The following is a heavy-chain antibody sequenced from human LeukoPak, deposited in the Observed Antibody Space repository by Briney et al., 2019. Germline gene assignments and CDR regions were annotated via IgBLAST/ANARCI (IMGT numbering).Heavy chain of an antibody. Sequence: ASVKVSCKASGYTFTGYYLHWVRQAPGQGLEWMGWLNPKTGGTSYAQKFQGRVTITRDTSISTVKMELSRLTSDDTAVYYCARATAENDHWGQGTLVTVSS. D-gene: IGHD1-14*01. V-gene: IGHV1-2*02. CDR3: ARATAENDH. CDR1: GYTFTGYY. CDR2: LNPKTGGT. J-gene: IGHJ4*02.